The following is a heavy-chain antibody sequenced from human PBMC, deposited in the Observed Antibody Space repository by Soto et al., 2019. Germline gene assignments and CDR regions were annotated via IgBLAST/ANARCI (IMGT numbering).Heavy chain of an antibody. CDR2: ISGSGDST. CDR1: GFTFSSYA. D-gene: IGHD6-19*01. V-gene: IGHV3-23*01. CDR3: ASRSSGWYFDY. Sequence: EVPLLESGGGLVQPGGSPRLSCAASGFTFSSYAMNWVRQAPGKGLEWVSVISGSGDSTYYADSVKGRFTISRDNSKNTLYLQMNSLRAEDTAVYYCASRSSGWYFDYWGQGTLITVSS. J-gene: IGHJ4*02.